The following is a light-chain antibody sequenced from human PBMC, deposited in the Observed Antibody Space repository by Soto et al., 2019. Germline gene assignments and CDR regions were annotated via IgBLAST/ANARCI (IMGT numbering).Light chain of an antibody. Sequence: EIVLTQSPGTLSLSPGERATLSCRASQSVSSSYLAWYQQKPGQAPRPLIYGASTRATGIPARFSGSGSVTEFTLTISRLEPEDFAVYYCQQYGSSPLTFGGGTKVDIK. J-gene: IGKJ4*01. CDR2: GAS. V-gene: IGKV3-20*01. CDR3: QQYGSSPLT. CDR1: QSVSSSY.